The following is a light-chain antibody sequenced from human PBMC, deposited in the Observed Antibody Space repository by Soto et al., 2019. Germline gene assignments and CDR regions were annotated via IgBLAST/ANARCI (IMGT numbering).Light chain of an antibody. V-gene: IGLV1-47*02. J-gene: IGLJ3*02. Sequence: QPVLTQPPSASGTPGQRVTISCSGSDSNIGSNHVYWYQQVPGTAPKFLIDSQDQRPSGVPDRFSGSKSGTSASLAISGLRSEDEADYYCASWEDSLTGWVFGGGTQLTVL. CDR2: SQD. CDR3: ASWEDSLTGWV. CDR1: DSNIGSNH.